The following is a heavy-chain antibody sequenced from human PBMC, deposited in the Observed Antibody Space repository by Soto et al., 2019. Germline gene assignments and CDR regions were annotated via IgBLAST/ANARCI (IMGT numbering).Heavy chain of an antibody. D-gene: IGHD5-12*01. Sequence: QVQLVQSGAEVRKPGASVKVSCKTSGDSFNAYYLHWVRQAPGQGLEWLGWINPNGGATKYAQKFRGRVAMTRDTSIRSAYMDLTSLRSDDTAIYFCARGSGGATATLDYYYFYMDVWGQGTTVTVSS. V-gene: IGHV1-2*02. CDR3: ARGSGGATATLDYYYFYMDV. J-gene: IGHJ6*03. CDR1: GDSFNAYY. CDR2: INPNGGAT.